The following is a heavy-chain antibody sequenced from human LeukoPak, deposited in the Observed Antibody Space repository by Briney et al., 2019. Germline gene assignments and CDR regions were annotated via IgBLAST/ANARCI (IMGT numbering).Heavy chain of an antibody. J-gene: IGHJ4*02. CDR2: ISRSSSTL. CDR3: ARGRLQVTF. CDR1: GFTFSIYS. D-gene: IGHD4-23*01. V-gene: IGHV3-48*02. Sequence: GGALRLSCVAPGFTFSIYSINWGRQAPGEELEWVSYISRSSSTLYYADSVRGRFTISRDNDKNSLYLQMNSLRDADTAVYYCARGRLQVTFWGQGTQVAVSS.